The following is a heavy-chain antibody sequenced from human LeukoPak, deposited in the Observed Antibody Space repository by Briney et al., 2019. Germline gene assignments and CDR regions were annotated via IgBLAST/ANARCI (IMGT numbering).Heavy chain of an antibody. Sequence: ASVKVSCKASGYTFTGHFVHWVRQAPGQGLEWMGWINPNSGGSNYAQNFQGRVTMTRDTSISTAYMELSSLRSEDTAVYYCAILYGSGSYYNEGGLWYYYMDVWGKGTTVTVSS. CDR2: INPNSGGS. CDR3: AILYGSGSYYNEGGLWYYYMDV. CDR1: GYTFTGHF. J-gene: IGHJ6*03. D-gene: IGHD3-10*01. V-gene: IGHV1-2*02.